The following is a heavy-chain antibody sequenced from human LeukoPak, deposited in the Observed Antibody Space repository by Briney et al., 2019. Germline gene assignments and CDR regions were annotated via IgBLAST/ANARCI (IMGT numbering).Heavy chain of an antibody. J-gene: IGHJ5*02. Sequence: ASVKASCKASGYTFTGYYMRWVRQAPGQGLEWMGWINPNSGGTNYAQKFQGGVTMTRDTSISTAYMELSRLRSDDTAVYYCARDFPSGVVVTAINNWFDPWGQGTLVTVSS. D-gene: IGHD2-21*02. CDR2: INPNSGGT. V-gene: IGHV1-2*02. CDR1: GYTFTGYY. CDR3: ARDFPSGVVVTAINNWFDP.